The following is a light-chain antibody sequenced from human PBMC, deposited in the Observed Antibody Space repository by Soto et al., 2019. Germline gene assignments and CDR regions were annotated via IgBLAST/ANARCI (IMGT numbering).Light chain of an antibody. J-gene: IGKJ4*01. CDR3: QQSYSTLGGLT. Sequence: DIQMTQSPSSLSASVGDRVTITCRASQSISSYLNWYQQKPGKAPKLLIYAASSLQSGVPSRFSDSGSGTDFTLTISSLQPEDFATYYCQQSYSTLGGLTFGGGTKVEIK. CDR1: QSISSY. CDR2: AAS. V-gene: IGKV1-39*01.